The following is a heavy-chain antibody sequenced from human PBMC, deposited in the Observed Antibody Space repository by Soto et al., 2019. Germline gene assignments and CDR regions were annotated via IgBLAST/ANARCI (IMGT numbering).Heavy chain of an antibody. J-gene: IGHJ4*02. CDR3: ARSPGRDGYNNFDY. D-gene: IGHD1-1*01. V-gene: IGHV3-21*01. CDR2: ISSSSSYI. CDR1: GFTFSIYS. Sequence: GGSLRLSCAASGFTFSIYSMNWVRQAPGKGLEWVSSISSSSSYIYYADSVKGRFAISRDNAKNSLYLQMNTPRAEDTAVYYCARSPGRDGYNNFDYWGQGTLVTVSS.